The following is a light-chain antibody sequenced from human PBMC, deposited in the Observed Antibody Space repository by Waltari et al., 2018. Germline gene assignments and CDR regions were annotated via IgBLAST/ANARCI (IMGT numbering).Light chain of an antibody. CDR2: GVN. CDR3: SSYAGRDTYVV. J-gene: IGLJ2*01. V-gene: IGLV2-23*02. CDR1: SSDSRSYNH. Sequence: QSALTQPASVSGSPGQSITISCTGTSSDSRSYNHVSWHHQHPGKAPKLILYGVNKRPSGVSNRFSGSKSGNTASLTISGLQAEDEADYYCSSYAGRDTYVVFGGGTKLTVL.